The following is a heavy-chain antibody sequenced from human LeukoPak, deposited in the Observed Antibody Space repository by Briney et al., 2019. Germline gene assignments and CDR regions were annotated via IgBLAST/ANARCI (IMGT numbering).Heavy chain of an antibody. CDR3: VRGASSGWSLFDS. Sequence: SGGSLRLSCTASRITLTSSWMTWVRQAPGKGLEWVANIRPDGTIKHYLDSVNGRFTISRDNVQNSLHLQMNTLRAEDTATYYCVRGASSGWSLFDSWGQGNLVTVSS. V-gene: IGHV3-7*01. CDR1: RITLTSSW. CDR2: IRPDGTIK. J-gene: IGHJ4*02. D-gene: IGHD6-13*01.